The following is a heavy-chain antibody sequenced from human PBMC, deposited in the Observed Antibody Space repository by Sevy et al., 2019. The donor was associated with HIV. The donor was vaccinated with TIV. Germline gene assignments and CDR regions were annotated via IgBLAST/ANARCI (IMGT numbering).Heavy chain of an antibody. V-gene: IGHV2-70*11. Sequence: SGPTLVNPTQTLTLTCTFSGFSLSTSGMCVSWIRQPPGKALEWLARLDWDDDKYYSTSLKTRLTISKDTSKNQVVLTMTNLDPADTGTYYCARIGGSDYDRWDYWGQGILVTVSS. D-gene: IGHD1-26*01. J-gene: IGHJ4*02. CDR2: LDWDDDK. CDR1: GFSLSTSGMC. CDR3: ARIGGSDYDRWDY.